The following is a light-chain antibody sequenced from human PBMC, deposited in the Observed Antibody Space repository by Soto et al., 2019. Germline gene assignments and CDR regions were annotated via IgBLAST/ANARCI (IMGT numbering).Light chain of an antibody. Sequence: QSVLTQPPSVSGAPGQRVTIPCTGTSSNIGAGYDVNWYQHLPGAAPKLLIYTNGNRPSGVPDRFSGSKSGTSASLAITGLQAEDEADYYCQSYDSGLSGSVFGGGTKLTVL. CDR2: TNG. CDR1: SSNIGAGYD. J-gene: IGLJ3*02. CDR3: QSYDSGLSGSV. V-gene: IGLV1-40*01.